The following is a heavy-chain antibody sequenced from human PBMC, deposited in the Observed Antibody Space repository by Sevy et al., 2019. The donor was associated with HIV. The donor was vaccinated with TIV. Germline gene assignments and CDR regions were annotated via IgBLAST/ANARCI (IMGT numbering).Heavy chain of an antibody. J-gene: IGHJ4*02. CDR1: GFTFTEFV. CDR3: AKDVVGGYYDSSGYSDH. Sequence: GGSLRLSCAASGFTFTEFVMSWVRQSPGKGLEWVSTINSGGGSTYYADSVKGRFTISRDNSQNTLDLQMNNLRAEETAVYYCAKDVVGGYYDSSGYSDHWGQGTLVTVSS. V-gene: IGHV3-23*01. CDR2: INSGGGST. D-gene: IGHD3-22*01.